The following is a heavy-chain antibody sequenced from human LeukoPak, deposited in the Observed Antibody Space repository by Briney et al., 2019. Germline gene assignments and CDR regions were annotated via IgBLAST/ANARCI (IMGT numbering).Heavy chain of an antibody. V-gene: IGHV1-2*02. CDR3: ARGLRIINGLDV. Sequence: ASVTVSCNVSGYSLRDYYIYWGRHPPRQGLEWLGWLNPHSGGTTYEQKFQGRVAPTSDPSISTAYLELSPLTSDDTAIYYCARGLRIINGLDVWGQGTTVIVSS. CDR1: GYSLRDYY. CDR2: LNPHSGGT. J-gene: IGHJ6*02. D-gene: IGHD2-15*01.